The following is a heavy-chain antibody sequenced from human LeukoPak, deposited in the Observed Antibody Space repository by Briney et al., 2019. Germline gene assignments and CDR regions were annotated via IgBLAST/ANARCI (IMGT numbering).Heavy chain of an antibody. Sequence: ASVKVPCKASGYTFTGYYMHWVRQAPGQGLEWMGWINPNSGGTNYAQKFQGRVTMTRDTSISTAYMELSRLRSDDTAVYYCARTREQLVVFDYWGQGTLVTVSS. J-gene: IGHJ4*02. CDR3: ARTREQLVVFDY. CDR1: GYTFTGYY. CDR2: INPNSGGT. V-gene: IGHV1-2*02. D-gene: IGHD6-6*01.